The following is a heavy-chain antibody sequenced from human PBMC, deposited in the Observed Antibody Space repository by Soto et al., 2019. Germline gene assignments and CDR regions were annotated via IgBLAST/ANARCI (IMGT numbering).Heavy chain of an antibody. V-gene: IGHV3-33*01. CDR3: ARGVYSGSYYFDY. D-gene: IGHD1-26*01. J-gene: IGHJ4*02. Sequence: QVQLVESGGGVVQPGRSLRLSCAASGFTFSSYGMHWVRQAPGKGLNWVAVIWYDGGNKYYADSVKGRFTISRDNSKNTLYLQMNSLRAEETAVYYCARGVYSGSYYFDYWGQGTLVTVSS. CDR1: GFTFSSYG. CDR2: IWYDGGNK.